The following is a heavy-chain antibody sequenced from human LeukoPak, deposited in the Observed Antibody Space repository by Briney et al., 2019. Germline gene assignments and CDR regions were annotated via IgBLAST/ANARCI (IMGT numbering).Heavy chain of an antibody. CDR1: GFTFSSYE. CDR3: AELGITMIGGV. J-gene: IGHJ6*04. CDR2: ISSSGSTI. Sequence: GGSLILSCAASGFTFSSYEMNWVRQAPGKGLEWVSYISSSGSTIYYADSVKGRFTISRGYAKNSLYLQMNSLRAEDTAVYYCAELGITMIGGVWGKGTTVTISS. V-gene: IGHV3-48*03. D-gene: IGHD3-10*02.